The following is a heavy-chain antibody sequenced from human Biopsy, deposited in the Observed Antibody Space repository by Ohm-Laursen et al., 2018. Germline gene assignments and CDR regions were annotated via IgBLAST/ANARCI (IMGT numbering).Heavy chain of an antibody. CDR3: ATKLTGYFHH. V-gene: IGHV1-69*06. J-gene: IGHJ1*01. Sequence: GSSVKVSCKAPGGTFSNYGVNWVRQAPGHGLEWLGGNIPFLGTGNYAQKFQDRVTVAADTSTSTATMKMRCLRSYDPAVYYCATKLTGYFHHWGQGTLVIVSS. CDR2: NIPFLGTG. D-gene: IGHD3-9*01. CDR1: GGTFSNYG.